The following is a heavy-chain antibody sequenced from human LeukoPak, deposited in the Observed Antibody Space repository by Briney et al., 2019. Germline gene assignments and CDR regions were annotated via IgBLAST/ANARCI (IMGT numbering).Heavy chain of an antibody. J-gene: IGHJ6*03. CDR2: ISAYNGNT. V-gene: IGHV1-18*01. Sequence: GASVKVSCKASGYTFTSYGISWVRQAPGQGLEWMGWISAYNGNTNYAQKLQGRVTMTTDTSTSTAYMELRSLRSDDTAVYYCARDSSSGDYDYYYYYMDVWGKGTTVTVSS. D-gene: IGHD4-17*01. CDR3: ARDSSSGDYDYYYYYMDV. CDR1: GYTFTSYG.